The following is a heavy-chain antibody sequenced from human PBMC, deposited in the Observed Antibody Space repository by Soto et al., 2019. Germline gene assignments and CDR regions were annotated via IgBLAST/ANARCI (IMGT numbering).Heavy chain of an antibody. CDR2: ISAYNGNT. CDR1: GYTFTSYG. V-gene: IGHV1-18*01. CDR3: ARSTWIQLWFFDY. D-gene: IGHD5-18*01. Sequence: QVQLVQSGAEVKKPGASVKVSCEASGYTFTSYGISWVRQAPGQGLEWMGWISAYNGNTNYAQKLQGRVTMTTDTSTSTGYMEVRSLRSDDTAVYYCARSTWIQLWFFDYWGQGTLVTVSS. J-gene: IGHJ4*02.